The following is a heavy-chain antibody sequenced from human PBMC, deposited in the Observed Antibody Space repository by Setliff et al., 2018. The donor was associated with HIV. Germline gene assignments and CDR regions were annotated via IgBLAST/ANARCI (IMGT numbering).Heavy chain of an antibody. CDR3: ARVSSGTYFSEFCYYMDV. D-gene: IGHD1-26*01. J-gene: IGHJ6*03. CDR1: GGSINNYH. V-gene: IGHV4-59*01. CDR2: VYYIGNT. Sequence: SETLSLTCTVSGGSINNYHWSWVRQPPGKGLEWIAYVYYIGNTNYNPSLKSRVTVSVDTSKNQFSLKLTSVAAADTAVYYCARVSSGTYFSEFCYYMDVWGKGTTVTVSS.